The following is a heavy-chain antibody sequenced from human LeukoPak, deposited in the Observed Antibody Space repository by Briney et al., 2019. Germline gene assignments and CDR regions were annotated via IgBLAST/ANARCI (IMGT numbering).Heavy chain of an antibody. V-gene: IGHV3-15*01. CDR3: ATYRRGWF. CDR1: GFTFSNAW. CDR2: IKSKADGGTT. D-gene: IGHD6-19*01. Sequence: PGGSLRLSCAATGFTFSNAWMSSVRQAPGKGPECIVRIKSKADGGTTDCAAPVKGRFTISRDDSKNTLYLQINSLKTEDTAVYYCATYRRGWFWGQGTLVTVSS. J-gene: IGHJ4*02.